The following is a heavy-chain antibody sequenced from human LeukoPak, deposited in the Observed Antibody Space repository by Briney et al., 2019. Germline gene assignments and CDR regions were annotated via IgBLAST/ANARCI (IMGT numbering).Heavy chain of an antibody. CDR2: TRNKANSYTT. V-gene: IGHV3-72*01. CDR1: GFTFSDHY. J-gene: IGHJ3*02. D-gene: IGHD1-26*01. Sequence: GGSLRLSCAASGFTFSDHYMDWVRQAPGKGLEWVGRTRNKANSYTTEYAASVKGRFTISRDDSKNSLYLQMNSLKTEDTAVYYCARELLRDDAFDIWGQGTMVTVSP. CDR3: ARELLRDDAFDI.